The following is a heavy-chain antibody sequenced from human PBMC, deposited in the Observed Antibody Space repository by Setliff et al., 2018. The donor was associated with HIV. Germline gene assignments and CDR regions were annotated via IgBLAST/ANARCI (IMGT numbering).Heavy chain of an antibody. J-gene: IGHJ1*01. CDR2: INANGGGT. D-gene: IGHD6-19*01. V-gene: IGHV1-46*01. CDR3: ARVAVPGLAYFPH. Sequence: ASVKVSCKASGYTFTSYSMHWVRQAPGQGLEWMGIINANGGGTSYAQKFQGRVTITRDTSTNTVYMEMSGLRSEDTAVFYCARVAVPGLAYFPHWGQGTLVTVSS. CDR1: GYTFTSYS.